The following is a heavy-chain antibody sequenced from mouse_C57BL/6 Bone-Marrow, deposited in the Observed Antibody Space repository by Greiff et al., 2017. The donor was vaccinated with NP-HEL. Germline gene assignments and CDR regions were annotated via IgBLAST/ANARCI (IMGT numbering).Heavy chain of an antibody. CDR3: ARSNGYYWAY. CDR2: IHPNSGST. J-gene: IGHJ3*01. CDR1: GYTFTSYW. Sequence: QVQLKQSGAELVKPGASVKLSCKASGYTFTSYWMHWVKQRPGQGLEWIGMIHPNSGSTNYNEKFKSKATLTVDKSSSTAYMQLSSLTSEDSAVYYCARSNGYYWAYWGQGTLVTVSA. V-gene: IGHV1-64*01. D-gene: IGHD2-3*01.